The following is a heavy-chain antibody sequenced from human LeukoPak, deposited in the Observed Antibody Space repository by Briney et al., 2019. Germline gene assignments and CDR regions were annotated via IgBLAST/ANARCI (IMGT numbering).Heavy chain of an antibody. CDR2: INPSGGST. CDR3: ATYSSLIYYMDV. J-gene: IGHJ6*03. V-gene: IGHV1-46*01. Sequence: ASVKVPCKASGYTFTSYYMHWVRQAPGQGLEWMGIINPSGGSTSYAQKFQGRVTMTRDMSTSTVYMELSSLRSEDTAVYYCATYSSLIYYMDVWGKGTTVTVSS. D-gene: IGHD6-6*01. CDR1: GYTFTSYY.